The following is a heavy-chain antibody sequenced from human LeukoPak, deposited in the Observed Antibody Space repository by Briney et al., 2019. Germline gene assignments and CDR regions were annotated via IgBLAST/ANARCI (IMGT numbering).Heavy chain of an antibody. CDR3: PRFQEPSTIFGVALQYGMDV. V-gene: IGHV4-4*07. D-gene: IGHD3-3*01. CDR1: GGSISSYY. CDR2: IYTSGST. Sequence: SETLCLTCTVSGGSISSYYWSWIRQPAGKGLEWVGRIYTSGSTNYNPSLKSRVTISVDTSKNQFSLKLSSVTAADTAVYYCPRFQEPSTIFGVALQYGMDVWGQGTTVTVSS. J-gene: IGHJ6*02.